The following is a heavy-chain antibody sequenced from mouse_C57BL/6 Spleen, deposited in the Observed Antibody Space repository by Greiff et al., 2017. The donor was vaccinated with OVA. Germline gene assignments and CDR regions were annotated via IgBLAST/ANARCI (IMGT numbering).Heavy chain of an antibody. Sequence: EVKLMESGGGLVKPGGSLKLSCAASGFTFSDYGMHWVRQAPEKGLEWVAYISSGSSTIYYADTVKGRFTISRDNAKNTLFLQMTSLRSEDTDMYYCARHASSKGAMDYWGQGTSVTVSS. CDR3: ARHASSKGAMDY. J-gene: IGHJ4*01. CDR1: GFTFSDYG. V-gene: IGHV5-17*01. CDR2: ISSGSSTI. D-gene: IGHD1-1*01.